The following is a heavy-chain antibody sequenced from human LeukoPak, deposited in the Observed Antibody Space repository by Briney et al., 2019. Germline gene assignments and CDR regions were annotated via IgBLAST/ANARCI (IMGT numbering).Heavy chain of an antibody. J-gene: IGHJ5*02. V-gene: IGHV3-53*01. Sequence: PGGSLRLSCAASGLTVSGNYMSWVRQAPGKGLEWVSVIYTSGGTSYAASVKGRFTISRDNSKNTLYLQMNTLRAEDTAVYFCAASGSHSWFDPWGQGTLVTVSS. CDR2: IYTSGGT. CDR3: AASGSHSWFDP. CDR1: GLTVSGNY. D-gene: IGHD3-10*01.